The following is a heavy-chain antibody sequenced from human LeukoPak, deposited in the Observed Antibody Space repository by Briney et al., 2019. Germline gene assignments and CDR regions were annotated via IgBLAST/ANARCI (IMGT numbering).Heavy chain of an antibody. Sequence: ASVKVSCKASGYTFTGYYIHWMRQAPGQGLEWMGWINPNSGGTNYAQKFQGRVTMTRDTSISTAYMELSRLRSDDTAMYYCARTRSPYGDYEDYWGQGTLVTVSS. CDR3: ARTRSPYGDYEDY. CDR2: INPNSGGT. D-gene: IGHD4-17*01. J-gene: IGHJ4*02. CDR1: GYTFTGYY. V-gene: IGHV1-2*02.